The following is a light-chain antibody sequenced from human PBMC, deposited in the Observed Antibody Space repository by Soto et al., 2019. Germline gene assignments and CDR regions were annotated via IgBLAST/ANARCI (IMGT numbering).Light chain of an antibody. Sequence: QSALTQPASVSGSPGQSITISCTGTSSDVGGYNFVSWYQHHPGKAPKLMIYDVSDRPSGVSNRFSGSKSGNTASLTISGLQAEDEADYYCSSYTSSSTPVVFGGGTNVTVL. CDR3: SSYTSSSTPVV. J-gene: IGLJ2*01. CDR2: DVS. CDR1: SSDVGGYNF. V-gene: IGLV2-14*03.